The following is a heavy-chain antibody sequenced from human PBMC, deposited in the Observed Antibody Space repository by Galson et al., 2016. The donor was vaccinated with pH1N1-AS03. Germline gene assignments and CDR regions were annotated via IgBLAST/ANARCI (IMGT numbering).Heavy chain of an antibody. CDR3: ARGSGGYGLDV. D-gene: IGHD5-12*01. V-gene: IGHV4-30-2*01. Sequence: TLSLTCAVSGGSISSSGVYSWSWIRQPPGKGLEWIGNIYHSGSTYYSPSLKSRVTISIDRSQNQFSLKLTSVTAADPAVYYCARGSGGYGLDVGGQGTTVTVSS. J-gene: IGHJ6*02. CDR2: IYHSGST. CDR1: GGSISSSGVYS.